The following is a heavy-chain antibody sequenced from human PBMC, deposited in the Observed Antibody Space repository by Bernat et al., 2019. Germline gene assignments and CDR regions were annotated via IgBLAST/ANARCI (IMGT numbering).Heavy chain of an antibody. J-gene: IGHJ6*04. CDR2: ISYDGSNK. D-gene: IGHD1-26*01. CDR3: ARDRGSRRGGATTLYYYYGMDF. V-gene: IGHV3-30*03. Sequence: CAASGFTFSSYGMHWVRQAPGKGLEWVAVISYDGSNKYYADSVNGRFTISRDNSKNTLYLQMNRLRDEDTAVYYWARDRGSRRGGATTLYYYYGMDFWGKGT. CDR1: GFTFSSYG.